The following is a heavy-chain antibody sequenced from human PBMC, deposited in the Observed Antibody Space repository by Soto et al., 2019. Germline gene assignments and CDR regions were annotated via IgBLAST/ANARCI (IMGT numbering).Heavy chain of an antibody. Sequence: EVQLLESGGGLVQPGGSLRLSCAASGVTFSSYAMSWVRQAPGKGLEWVSAISGSGGSTYYADSVKGRFTISRDNSKNTLYLQMSSPRAEDTAVYYCAKATTVITGRPYYYYMDVWGKGTTVTVSS. CDR2: ISGSGGST. V-gene: IGHV3-23*01. CDR3: AKATTVITGRPYYYYMDV. CDR1: GVTFSSYA. J-gene: IGHJ6*03. D-gene: IGHD4-17*01.